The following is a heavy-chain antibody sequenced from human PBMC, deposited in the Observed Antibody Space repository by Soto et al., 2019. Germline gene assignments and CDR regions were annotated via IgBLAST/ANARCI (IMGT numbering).Heavy chain of an antibody. D-gene: IGHD5-18*01. CDR1: GFTFNSYG. Sequence: GGSLRLSCAASGFTFNSYGMHWVRQAPGKGLEWVAVISYDGSNKYYADSVKGRFTISRDNSKNTLYLQMNSLRAEDTAVYYCAKGGYSYGQPDLDYWGQGTLVTVSS. V-gene: IGHV3-30*18. CDR2: ISYDGSNK. CDR3: AKGGYSYGQPDLDY. J-gene: IGHJ4*02.